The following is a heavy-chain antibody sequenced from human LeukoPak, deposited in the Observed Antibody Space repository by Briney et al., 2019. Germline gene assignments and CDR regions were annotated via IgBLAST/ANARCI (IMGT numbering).Heavy chain of an antibody. CDR1: GGSISSYY. Sequence: SETLSLTCTVSGGSISSYYWSWIRQPPGKGLEWIGYIYYSGSTNYNPSLKSRVTMSIDTSKSQFSLKLNSVTAADTAVYYCARHGGATVVVGFLHAFDIWGQGTMVTVSS. J-gene: IGHJ3*02. CDR2: IYYSGST. D-gene: IGHD3-22*01. CDR3: ARHGGATVVVGFLHAFDI. V-gene: IGHV4-59*08.